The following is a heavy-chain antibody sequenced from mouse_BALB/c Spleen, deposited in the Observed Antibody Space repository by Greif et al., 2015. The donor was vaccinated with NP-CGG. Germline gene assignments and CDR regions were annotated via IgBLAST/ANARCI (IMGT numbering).Heavy chain of an antibody. CDR1: GYSFTGYT. J-gene: IGHJ4*01. CDR2: INPYNGGT. Sequence: EVMLVESGPELVKPGASMKISCKASGYSFTGYTMNWVKQSHGKNLEWIGLINPYNGGTSYNQKFRGKATLTVDKSSSTAYMELLSLTSEDSAVYYCARGITTVVEAMDYWGQGTSVTVSS. D-gene: IGHD1-1*01. V-gene: IGHV1-18*01. CDR3: ARGITTVVEAMDY.